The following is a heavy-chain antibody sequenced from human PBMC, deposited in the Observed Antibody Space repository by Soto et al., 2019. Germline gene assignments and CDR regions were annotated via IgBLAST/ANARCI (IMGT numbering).Heavy chain of an antibody. J-gene: IGHJ4*02. CDR1: GFTFSSYS. D-gene: IGHD1-26*01. CDR3: ARAGRGSKWEQYGVRYYFDY. CDR2: ISSSSSYI. Sequence: GGSLRLSCAASGFTFSSYSMNWVRQAPGKGLEWVSSISSSSSYIYYADSVKGRFTISRDNAKNSLYLQMNSLRAEDTAVYYCARAGRGSKWEQYGVRYYFDYWGQGTLVTVSS. V-gene: IGHV3-21*01.